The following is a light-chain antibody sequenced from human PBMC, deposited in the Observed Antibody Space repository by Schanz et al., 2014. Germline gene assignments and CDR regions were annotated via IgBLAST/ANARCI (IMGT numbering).Light chain of an antibody. V-gene: IGLV2-14*03. Sequence: QSALTQPASVSGSPGQSITISCTGTSSDVGGYNFVSWYQQHPGKAPKVIIYDVSNRPSGVSNRFSGSKSANTASLTISGLQAEDEATYYCCSYSHTRTFVLFGGGTKLTVL. J-gene: IGLJ2*01. CDR2: DVS. CDR3: CSYSHTRTFVL. CDR1: SSDVGGYNF.